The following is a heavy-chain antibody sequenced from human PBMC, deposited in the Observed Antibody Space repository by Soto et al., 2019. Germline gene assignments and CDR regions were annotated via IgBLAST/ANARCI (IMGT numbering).Heavy chain of an antibody. CDR1: GFTFSNAW. Sequence: GGSLRLSCAASGFTFSNAWMNWVRQAPGKGLEWVGRIKSKTDGGTTDYAAPVKGRFTISRDDSKNTLYLQMNSLKTEDTAVYYCTALVVVHHDAFDIWGQGTMVTVSS. V-gene: IGHV3-15*07. D-gene: IGHD3-22*01. CDR3: TALVVVHHDAFDI. J-gene: IGHJ3*02. CDR2: IKSKTDGGTT.